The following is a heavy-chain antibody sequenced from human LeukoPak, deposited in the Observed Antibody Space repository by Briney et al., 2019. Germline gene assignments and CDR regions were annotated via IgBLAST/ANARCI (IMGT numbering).Heavy chain of an antibody. J-gene: IGHJ4*02. CDR2: ITSNSATI. V-gene: IGHV3-48*02. CDR1: GFTFSVYS. CDR3: ARSVGGHFDY. D-gene: IGHD3-16*01. Sequence: QPGGSLRLSCAASGFTFSVYSMNWVRQPPGMGLEWVSYITSNSATIQYADSVKGRFTISRDNAKNSLSLQMNSLRDKDTAVYYCARSVGGHFDYWGQGMLVTVSS.